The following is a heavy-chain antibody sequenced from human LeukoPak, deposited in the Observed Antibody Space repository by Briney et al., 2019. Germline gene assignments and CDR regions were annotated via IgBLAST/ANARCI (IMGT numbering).Heavy chain of an antibody. D-gene: IGHD1-26*01. J-gene: IGHJ4*02. CDR1: GGSINNYY. V-gene: IGHV4-59*01. Sequence: SETLSLTCTVSGGSINNYYWNWIRQPPGKGLEWIGYIHSSGSTNYNPSLKSRVTISLDTSKNQFSLKLSSVTAADTAVYYCATTTIRLGYWGQGTLVTVSS. CDR3: ATTTIRLGY. CDR2: IHSSGST.